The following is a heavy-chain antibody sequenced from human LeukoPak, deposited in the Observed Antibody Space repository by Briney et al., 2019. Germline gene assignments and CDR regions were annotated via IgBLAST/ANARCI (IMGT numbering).Heavy chain of an antibody. CDR1: GFTFSNAW. J-gene: IGHJ6*03. CDR2: IRSKAYGGTT. Sequence: AGGSLRLSCAASGFTFSNAWMSWVRQAPGKGLEWVGFIRSKAYGGTTEYAASVKGRFTISRDDSKSIAYLQMNSLKTEDTAVYYCTSLNYDPKLVDYYYYYYMDVWGKGTTVTVSS. CDR3: TSLNYDPKLVDYYYYYYMDV. V-gene: IGHV3-49*04. D-gene: IGHD4-11*01.